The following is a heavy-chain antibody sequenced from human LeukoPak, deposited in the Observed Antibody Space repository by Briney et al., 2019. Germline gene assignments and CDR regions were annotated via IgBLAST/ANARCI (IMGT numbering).Heavy chain of an antibody. CDR3: ARGRSDYDYGDTGVDY. D-gene: IGHD4-17*01. CDR2: IYYSGST. V-gene: IGHV4-31*03. J-gene: IGHJ4*02. CDR1: GGSISSGGYY. Sequence: SETLSLTCTVSGGSISSGGYYWSWIRQHPGKGLEWIGYIYYSGSTYYNPSLKSRVTISADTSKNQFSLKLSSVTAADTAVYYCARGRSDYDYGDTGVDYRGQGTLVTVSS.